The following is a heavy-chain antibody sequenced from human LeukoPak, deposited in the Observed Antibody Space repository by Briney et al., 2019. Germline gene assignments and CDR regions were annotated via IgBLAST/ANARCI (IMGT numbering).Heavy chain of an antibody. Sequence: PGGSLRLSCAASGFTFSSYAMSWVRQAPGKGLEWVSSISSNATYKYYADSVRGRFTISRDNAKNLLYLQMDSLRVEDAAVYYCATISGSYPDWDYWGQGILVTVSS. CDR3: ATISGSYPDWDY. D-gene: IGHD1-26*01. V-gene: IGHV3-21*06. J-gene: IGHJ4*02. CDR2: ISSNATYK. CDR1: GFTFSSYA.